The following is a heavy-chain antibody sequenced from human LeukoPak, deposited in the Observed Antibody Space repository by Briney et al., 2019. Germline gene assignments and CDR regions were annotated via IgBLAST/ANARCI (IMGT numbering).Heavy chain of an antibody. CDR1: GYTFTDYY. CDR2: INPNSGGT. V-gene: IGHV1-2*02. J-gene: IGHJ4*02. CDR3: ARARSTRWPYYDY. Sequence: ASVKVSCKASGYTFTDYYIHWVRQAPGQGLEWMGWINPNSGGTNYAQKFQGRVTMTRDTSISTAYMELTRLTSNDTAVFYCARARSTRWPYYDYWGQGTLVTVSS. D-gene: IGHD4-23*01.